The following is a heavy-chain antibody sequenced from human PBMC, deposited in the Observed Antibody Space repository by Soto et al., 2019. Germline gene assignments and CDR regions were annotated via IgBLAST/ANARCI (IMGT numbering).Heavy chain of an antibody. CDR3: AGRSGSSDY. CDR1: GFTFTNYT. J-gene: IGHJ4*02. Sequence: GGSLRLSCAASGFTFTNYTMHWVRQAPGKGLEWVALISYDEIDKYYADAVKGRFTISRDNSKNTLYLQMDSLRAEDTAVYYCAGRSGSSDYWGRGTLVTVSS. V-gene: IGHV3-30*04. D-gene: IGHD3-10*01. CDR2: ISYDEIDK.